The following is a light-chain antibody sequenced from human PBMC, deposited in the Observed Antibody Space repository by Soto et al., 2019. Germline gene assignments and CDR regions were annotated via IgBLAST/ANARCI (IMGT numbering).Light chain of an antibody. V-gene: IGLV1-40*01. J-gene: IGLJ2*01. CDR2: GNS. Sequence: QSLLTQPPSVSGAPGQRVTISCTGSSYNIGAGYDVHWYQQLPGTAPKLLIYGNSNRPSGVPDRFSGSKSGTSASLAITGLQAEDEADYYCQSYDSSLSGSGVVFGGGTKLTVL. CDR3: QSYDSSLSGSGVV. CDR1: SYNIGAGYD.